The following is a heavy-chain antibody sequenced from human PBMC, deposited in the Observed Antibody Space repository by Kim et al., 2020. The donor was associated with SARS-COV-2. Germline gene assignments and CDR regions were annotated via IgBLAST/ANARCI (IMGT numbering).Heavy chain of an antibody. Sequence: IHSADSVNGRFTISRDNAKNSLYLQMNSLRAEDTAVYYCARDQGFGEFNYWGQGTLVTVSS. CDR2: I. CDR3: ARDQGFGEFNY. V-gene: IGHV3-21*01. J-gene: IGHJ4*02. D-gene: IGHD3-10*01.